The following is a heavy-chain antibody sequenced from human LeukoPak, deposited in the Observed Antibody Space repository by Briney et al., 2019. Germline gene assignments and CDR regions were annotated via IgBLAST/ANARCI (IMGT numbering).Heavy chain of an antibody. J-gene: IGHJ5*02. Sequence: GGSLIFSCAASGFTISSYAMSWVRQAPGKGLEWVSAVSASGGSTYYADSVKGRFTISRENSKNALHLQMNSLRAGERHGCHCPKEPREYCRSSSCPIWLHPWGQGTLVTVSS. CDR2: VSASGGST. CDR3: PKEPREYCRSSSCPIWLHP. D-gene: IGHD2-2*01. CDR1: GFTISSYA. V-gene: IGHV3-23*01.